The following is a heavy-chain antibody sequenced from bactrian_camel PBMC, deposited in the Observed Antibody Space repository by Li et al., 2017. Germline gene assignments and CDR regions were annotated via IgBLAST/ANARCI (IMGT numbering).Heavy chain of an antibody. CDR2: IAYDGWVT. Sequence: VQLVESGGGLVQPGGSLVLSCAASGFTFSTYAMSWVRQAPGKGLEWVAQIAYDGWVTRYHDSAKGRFTISQDNAKNTVYLQMNSLKTEDTAVYTCAASVYDLGAGRCEYKYWGQGTQVTVS. CDR3: AASVYDLGAGRCEYKY. CDR1: GFTFSTYA. D-gene: IGHD4*01. J-gene: IGHJ4*01. V-gene: IGHV3S42*01.